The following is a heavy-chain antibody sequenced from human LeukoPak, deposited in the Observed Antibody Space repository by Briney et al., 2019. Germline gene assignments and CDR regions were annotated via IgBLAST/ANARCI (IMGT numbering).Heavy chain of an antibody. Sequence: ASVKVSCKASGYTFTNYAMHWVRQAPGQGLEWMGWINPNSGGTNYAQKFQGRVTMTRDTSISTAYMELSRLRSDDTAVYYCASNIDYDFWSGYNWFDPWGQGTLVTVSS. D-gene: IGHD3-3*01. V-gene: IGHV1-2*02. J-gene: IGHJ5*02. CDR1: GYTFTNYA. CDR3: ASNIDYDFWSGYNWFDP. CDR2: INPNSGGT.